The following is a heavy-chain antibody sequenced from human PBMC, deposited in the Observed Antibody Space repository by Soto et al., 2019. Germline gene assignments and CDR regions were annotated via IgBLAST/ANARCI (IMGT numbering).Heavy chain of an antibody. Sequence: QVQLQESGPGLVKPSETLSLTCTVSGGSITNYYCSWFRQPPGKGLEWIGYIQYNGYSAYNLSLKXXVXXSRDTSKPQFSLMVESVTATDTAVYYCARHGFGPLHGLVDVWGQGTTVIVSS. D-gene: IGHD3-10*01. V-gene: IGHV4-59*08. CDR1: GGSITNYY. CDR3: ARHGFGPLHGLVDV. J-gene: IGHJ6*02. CDR2: IQYNGYS.